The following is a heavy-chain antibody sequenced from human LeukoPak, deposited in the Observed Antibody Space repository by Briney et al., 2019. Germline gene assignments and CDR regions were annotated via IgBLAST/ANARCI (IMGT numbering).Heavy chain of an antibody. V-gene: IGHV1-2*02. CDR2: INPNSGGT. J-gene: IGHJ4*02. CDR3: ATNQYGDYTLGDY. CDR1: GYTFTGYY. Sequence: GASVTVSFKASGYTFTGYYIHWVRQAPGQGVEWMGWINPNSGGTNSAQKFQGRVTMTRDTSISTAYMELSTQRSDDTAVYYCATNQYGDYTLGDYWGQGTLVSVSS. D-gene: IGHD4-17*01.